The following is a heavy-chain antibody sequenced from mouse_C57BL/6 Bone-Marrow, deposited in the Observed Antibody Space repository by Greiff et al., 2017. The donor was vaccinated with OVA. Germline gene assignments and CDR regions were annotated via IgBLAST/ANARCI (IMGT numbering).Heavy chain of an antibody. CDR2: ISSGGSYT. CDR3: ARHSPLAYYYYLDY. Sequence: EVKLVESGGDLVKPGGSLKLSCAASGFTFSSHGMSWVRQTPDKRLEWVATISSGGSYTYYPDSVKGRFTISRDNAKNTLYLQMSSLKSEDTAVYYCARHSPLAYYYYLDYWGQGTTLTVSS. D-gene: IGHD2-10*01. CDR1: GFTFSSHG. J-gene: IGHJ2*01. V-gene: IGHV5-6*01.